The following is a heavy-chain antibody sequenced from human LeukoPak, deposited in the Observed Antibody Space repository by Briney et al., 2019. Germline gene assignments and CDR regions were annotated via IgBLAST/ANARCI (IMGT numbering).Heavy chain of an antibody. J-gene: IGHJ2*01. V-gene: IGHV3-23*01. CDR3: ARDLGVNDFDL. Sequence: GGSLRLSCAASGFTFSTYAMSWVRQAPGKGLEWISAISGSGGSTYYADSVKGRFTISRDNSKNTLYLQMNSLRAEDTAVYYCARDLGVNDFDLWGRGTLVTVSS. CDR1: GFTFSTYA. D-gene: IGHD3-10*01. CDR2: ISGSGGST.